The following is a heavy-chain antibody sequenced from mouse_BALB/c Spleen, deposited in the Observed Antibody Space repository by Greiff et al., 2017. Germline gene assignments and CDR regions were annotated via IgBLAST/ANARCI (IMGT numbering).Heavy chain of an antibody. D-gene: IGHD2-14*01. J-gene: IGHJ2*01. CDR3: ARPVYRYGGFDY. Sequence: EVKLMESGPELVKPGASVKMSCKASGYTFTSYVMHWVKQKPGQGLEWIGYINPYNDGTKYNEKFKGKATLTSDKSSSTAYMELSSLTSEDSAVYYCARPVYRYGGFDYWGQGTTLTVSS. CDR2: INPYNDGT. V-gene: IGHV1-14*01. CDR1: GYTFTSYV.